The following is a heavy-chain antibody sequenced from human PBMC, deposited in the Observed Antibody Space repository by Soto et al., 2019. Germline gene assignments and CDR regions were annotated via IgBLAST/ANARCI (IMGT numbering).Heavy chain of an antibody. Sequence: SETLSLTCTVSGGSISSYYWSLIRQPPGKGLEWIGYIYYSGSTNYNPSLKSRVTISVDTSKNQFSLKLSSVTAADTAVYYCARPRGSIAARPGWFDPWGQGTLVTVSS. J-gene: IGHJ5*02. V-gene: IGHV4-59*01. CDR1: GGSISSYY. D-gene: IGHD6-6*01. CDR3: ARPRGSIAARPGWFDP. CDR2: IYYSGST.